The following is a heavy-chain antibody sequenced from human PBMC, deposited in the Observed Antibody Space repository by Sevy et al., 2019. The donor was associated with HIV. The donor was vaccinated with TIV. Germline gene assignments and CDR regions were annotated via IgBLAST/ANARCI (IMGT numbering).Heavy chain of an antibody. D-gene: IGHD3-10*01. CDR3: ARQGDGSWSSTPYYYYYGMDV. CDR2: TYYRSKWYN. CDR1: GDSVSSNSAA. V-gene: IGHV6-1*01. J-gene: IGHJ6*02. Sequence: SQTLSLTCAISGDSVSSNSAAWNWIRQSPSRGLEWLGRTYYRSKWYNDYAVSVNSRITINPDTSTNQFSLQLNSVTPEDTAVYYCARQGDGSWSSTPYYYYYGMDVWGQGTTVTVSS.